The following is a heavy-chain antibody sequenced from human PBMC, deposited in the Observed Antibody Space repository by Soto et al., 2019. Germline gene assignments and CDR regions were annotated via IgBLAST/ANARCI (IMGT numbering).Heavy chain of an antibody. D-gene: IGHD3-22*01. Sequence: SCPTLVNPTQTLTLTCTFSGFSLSSIGVAVGWIRQPPGKALEWLALLYWNDDRRYGPSLKSRLTITKDTSKNQVVLTMTNMDPADTATYYCAHSASVPCCYYFDSWGHGTPVT. CDR2: LYWNDDR. J-gene: IGHJ5*01. CDR3: AHSASVPCCYYFDS. CDR1: GFSLSSIGVA. V-gene: IGHV2-5*01.